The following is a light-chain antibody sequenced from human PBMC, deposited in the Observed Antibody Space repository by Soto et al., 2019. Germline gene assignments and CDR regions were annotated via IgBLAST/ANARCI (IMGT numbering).Light chain of an antibody. J-gene: IGKJ1*01. CDR1: QSICSW. V-gene: IGKV1-5*01. CDR2: AAS. CDR3: QQYNPYPRT. Sequence: DIQITQSPSTLSASVGDRVTITCRATQSICSWLAWYRQKPGKAPNLLIYAASSLQSGVPSRFRGSGSGTDFTLTISSLQRDDFAIYYCQQYNPYPRTFGQGTKVDIK.